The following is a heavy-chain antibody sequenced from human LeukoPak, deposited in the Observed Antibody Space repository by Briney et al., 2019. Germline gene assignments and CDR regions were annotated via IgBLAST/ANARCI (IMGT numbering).Heavy chain of an antibody. J-gene: IGHJ4*02. CDR2: INANSGAT. D-gene: IGHD1-26*01. CDR3: ARDVSSTPNWEFDY. Sequence: GASVKVSCKTSGYTFADYFIHRVRQAPGQGLEWMGRINANSGATEYQQKFQGRVTMTRDTSISTAYVEVNWLISDDTAIYYCARDVSSTPNWEFDYWGQGTLVTVSS. CDR1: GYTFADYF. V-gene: IGHV1-2*06.